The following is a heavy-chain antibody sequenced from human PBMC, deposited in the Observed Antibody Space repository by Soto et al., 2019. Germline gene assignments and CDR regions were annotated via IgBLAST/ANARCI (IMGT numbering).Heavy chain of an antibody. CDR3: AKGCVVGSGLRNNWFDP. V-gene: IGHV3-64D*08. J-gene: IGHJ5*02. D-gene: IGHD3-22*01. CDR1: GFTFSSYA. CDR2: ISSNGGST. Sequence: GGSLRLSCSASGFTFSSYAMHWVRQAPGKGLEYVSAISSNGGSTYYADSVKGRFTISRDNSKNTLYLQMSSLRAEDTAVYYCAKGCVVGSGLRNNWFDPWGQGTLVTVSS.